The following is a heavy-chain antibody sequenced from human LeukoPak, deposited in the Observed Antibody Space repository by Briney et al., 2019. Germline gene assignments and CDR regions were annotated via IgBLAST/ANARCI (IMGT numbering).Heavy chain of an antibody. CDR3: AKDPDYYDSSGYYYFDY. V-gene: IGHV3-23*01. CDR1: GFTFSSYA. D-gene: IGHD3-22*01. J-gene: IGHJ4*02. CDR2: ISGSGGST. Sequence: GGSLRLSCAASGFTFSSYAMSWVRQAPGKGLEWVSAISGSGGSTYYADSVKGRFTISRDNSKNTLYLQMNGLRAEDTAVYYCAKDPDYYDSSGYYYFDYWGQGTLVTVSS.